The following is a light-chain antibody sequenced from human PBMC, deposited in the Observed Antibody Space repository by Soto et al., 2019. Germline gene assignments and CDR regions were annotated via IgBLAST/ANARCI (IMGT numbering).Light chain of an antibody. Sequence: DIQMTQSPSSLSASVGDRVTVTCQASQDITNYLSWYQQKPGKAPKLLISDASNLEIGVPSRFSGRGSGTDFSLTINNLLPEDFATYFCQQYDDLPLTFGGGTKVEV. CDR3: QQYDDLPLT. J-gene: IGKJ4*01. CDR1: QDITNY. CDR2: DAS. V-gene: IGKV1-33*01.